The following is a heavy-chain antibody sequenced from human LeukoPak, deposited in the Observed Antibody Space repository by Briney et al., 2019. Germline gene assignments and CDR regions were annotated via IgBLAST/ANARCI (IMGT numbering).Heavy chain of an antibody. Sequence: GSLSLSCAASGFTFSSYSMNWIRQPPGKGLEWIGYIYYSGSTNYNPSLKSRVTISVDTSRNQFSLKLSSVTAADTAVYYCARSRGYSYGFDYWGQGTLVTVSS. V-gene: IGHV4-59*01. CDR3: ARSRGYSYGFDY. CDR2: IYYSGST. J-gene: IGHJ4*02. CDR1: GFTFSSYS. D-gene: IGHD5-18*01.